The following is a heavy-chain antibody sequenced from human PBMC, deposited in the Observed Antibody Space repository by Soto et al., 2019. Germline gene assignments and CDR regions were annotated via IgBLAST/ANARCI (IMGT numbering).Heavy chain of an antibody. V-gene: IGHV4-59*01. CDR1: GGSISSYY. CDR3: ARLKYDILTGYPVHFDY. CDR2: IYYSGST. D-gene: IGHD3-9*01. Sequence: EILPLTCTVSGGSISSYYWSWIRQPPGKGLEWIGYIYYSGSTNYNPSLKSRVTISVDTSKNQFSLKLSSVKAADTAVYYCARLKYDILTGYPVHFDYWGRGTLVTVSS. J-gene: IGHJ4*02.